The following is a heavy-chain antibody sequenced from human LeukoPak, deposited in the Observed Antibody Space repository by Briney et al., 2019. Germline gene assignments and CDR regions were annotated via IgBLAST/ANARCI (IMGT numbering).Heavy chain of an antibody. CDR1: GGXISSYY. CDR3: ARGRFLDAFDI. D-gene: IGHD3-3*01. CDR2: IYYSGST. J-gene: IGHJ3*02. Sequence: PSETLSLTCTVSGGXISSYYWSWIRQPPGKGLEWIGCIYYSGSTKYKPSLKSRVTISVDTSKNQFSLKLSSVTAADTAVYYCARGRFLDAFDIWGQGTMVTVSS. V-gene: IGHV4-59*01.